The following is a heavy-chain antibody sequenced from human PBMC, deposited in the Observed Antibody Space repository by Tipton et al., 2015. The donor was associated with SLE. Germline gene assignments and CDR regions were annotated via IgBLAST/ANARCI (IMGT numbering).Heavy chain of an antibody. V-gene: IGHV3-74*01. CDR3: ARGDGGYELGDY. CDR2: INSDGSST. D-gene: IGHD5-12*01. CDR1: GFTFSSYW. J-gene: IGHJ4*02. Sequence: SLRLSCAASGFTFSSYWMHWVRQAPGKGLVWVSRINSDGSSTSYADSVKGRFTLPRDNAKNRLYLQMNSLRAEDTAVYYCARGDGGYELGDYWGQGTLVTVSA.